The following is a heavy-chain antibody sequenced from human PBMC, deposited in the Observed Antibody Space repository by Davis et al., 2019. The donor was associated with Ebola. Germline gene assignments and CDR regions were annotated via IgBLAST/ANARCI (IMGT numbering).Heavy chain of an antibody. Sequence: AASVKVSCKASGYKFSSYGITWVRQAHRQGLEWGGGITPTVGTEKHAPRFQGRVTITADEPTSTSYMELSSLRSDDTAVYYCARGGESVKWLGEKHGVQDVYHLDVWGKGTTVIVSS. D-gene: IGHD3-10*01. CDR2: ITPTVGTE. J-gene: IGHJ6*03. CDR1: GYKFSSYG. V-gene: IGHV1-69*13. CDR3: ARGGESVKWLGEKHGVQDVYHLDV.